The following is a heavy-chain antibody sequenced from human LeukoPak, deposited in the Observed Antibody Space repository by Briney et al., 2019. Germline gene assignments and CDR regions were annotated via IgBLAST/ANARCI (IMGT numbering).Heavy chain of an antibody. J-gene: IGHJ5*02. CDR1: GGSFSGYY. CDR2: INHSGST. CDR3: ARESRWFDP. V-gene: IGHV4-34*01. Sequence: SETLSLTCAVYGGSFSGYYRSWIRQPPGKGLEWIGEINHSGSTYYNPSLKSRVTISVDRSKNQFSLKLSSVTAADTAVYYCARESRWFDPWGQGTLVTVSS.